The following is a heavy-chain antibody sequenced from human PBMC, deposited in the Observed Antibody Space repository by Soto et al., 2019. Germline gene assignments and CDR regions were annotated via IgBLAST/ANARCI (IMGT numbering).Heavy chain of an antibody. J-gene: IGHJ4*02. V-gene: IGHV3-15*01. D-gene: IGHD5-18*01. Sequence: GGSLRLSCAASGLTFSNVWMTWVRQAPGKGLEWVGRIKSKSDGETADVAAPVKGRFTISRDESKNTVFLEMNSLKSEDTALYYCAITAMINRDSSTSFDYWGQGTQVTVSS. CDR2: IKSKSDGETA. CDR3: AITAMINRDSSTSFDY. CDR1: GLTFSNVW.